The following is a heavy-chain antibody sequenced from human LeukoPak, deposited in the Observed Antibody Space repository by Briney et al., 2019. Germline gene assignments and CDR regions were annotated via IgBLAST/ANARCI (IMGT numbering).Heavy chain of an antibody. CDR2: ISSSGGTI. CDR1: GFTFSDYY. J-gene: IGHJ4*02. V-gene: IGHV3-11*01. Sequence: PGGSLRLSCAASGFTFSDYYMSWLRQAPGKGLEWVSYISSSGGTIYFADSVKDRFTISRDNAKNSLDLQVNSLRAEDTAMYYCARAAVVTSPFDYWGQGTLVTVSS. D-gene: IGHD4-23*01. CDR3: ARAAVVTSPFDY.